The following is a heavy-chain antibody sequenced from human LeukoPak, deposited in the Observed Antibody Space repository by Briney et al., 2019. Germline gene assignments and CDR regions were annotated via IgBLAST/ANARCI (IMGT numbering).Heavy chain of an antibody. D-gene: IGHD6-19*01. Sequence: GESLKISCKGSGYSFTSYWIIWVRQMPGKGLEWMGRIDPRDSYTNYSPSFQGHVTISADKSTSTAYLQWSSLKASDTAMYYCARRSSGWYQDYWGQGTLVTVSS. V-gene: IGHV5-10-1*01. CDR1: GYSFTSYW. CDR2: IDPRDSYT. J-gene: IGHJ4*02. CDR3: ARRSSGWYQDY.